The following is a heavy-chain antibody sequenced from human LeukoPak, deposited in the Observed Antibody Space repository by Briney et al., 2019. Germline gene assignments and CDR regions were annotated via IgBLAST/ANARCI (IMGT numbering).Heavy chain of an antibody. V-gene: IGHV4-34*01. Sequence: SETLSLTCAVYGGSFSGNYWTWIRQPPGKGLEWIGEINHSGSTNYNPSLKSRVAISVDTSEKQFSLNLNSVTAADTAVYYCARAPAAAGTVDYWGQGILVTVSS. CDR1: GGSFSGNY. D-gene: IGHD6-13*01. CDR3: ARAPAAAGTVDY. CDR2: INHSGST. J-gene: IGHJ4*02.